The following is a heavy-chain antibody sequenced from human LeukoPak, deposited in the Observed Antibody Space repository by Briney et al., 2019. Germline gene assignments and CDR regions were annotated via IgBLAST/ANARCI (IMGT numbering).Heavy chain of an antibody. Sequence: GASVKVSCKASGGTFSSYAISWVRQAPGQGLEWMGGIIPIFGTANYAQKFQGRVTITADESTSTAYMELSSLRSEDTAVYYCARVPERLANGVSWFDPWGQGTLVTVSS. CDR1: GGTFSSYA. CDR2: IIPIFGTA. CDR3: ARVPERLANGVSWFDP. J-gene: IGHJ5*02. D-gene: IGHD6-19*01. V-gene: IGHV1-69*13.